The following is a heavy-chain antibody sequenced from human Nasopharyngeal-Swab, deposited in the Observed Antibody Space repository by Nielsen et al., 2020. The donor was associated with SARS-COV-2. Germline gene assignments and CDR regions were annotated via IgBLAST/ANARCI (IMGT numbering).Heavy chain of an antibody. V-gene: IGHV1-3*01. Sequence: WMRQAPGQRLEWMGWINAGNGNTKYSQKFQGRVTITRDTSASTAYMELSSLRSEDTAVYYCARDRDVDTAMVMERFDYWGQGTLVTVSS. J-gene: IGHJ4*02. D-gene: IGHD5-18*01. CDR2: INAGNGNT. CDR3: ARDRDVDTAMVMERFDY.